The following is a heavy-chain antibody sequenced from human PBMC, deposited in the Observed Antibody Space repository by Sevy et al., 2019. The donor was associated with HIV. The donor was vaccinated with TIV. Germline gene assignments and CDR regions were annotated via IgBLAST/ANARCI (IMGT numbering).Heavy chain of an antibody. Sequence: GGSLRLSCAASGFTFSDHYMDWVRQAPGKGLEWVGRTRNKANSYTTEYAASVKGRFTIARDDSKNSLYLQMNSLKTEDTAVYYCARPGRSGCYDYWGQGTLVTVSS. CDR1: GFTFSDHY. J-gene: IGHJ4*02. CDR2: TRNKANSYTT. CDR3: ARPGRSGCYDY. V-gene: IGHV3-72*01. D-gene: IGHD3-10*01.